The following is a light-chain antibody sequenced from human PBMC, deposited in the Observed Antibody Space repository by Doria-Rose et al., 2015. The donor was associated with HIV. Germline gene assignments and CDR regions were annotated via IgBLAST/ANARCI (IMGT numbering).Light chain of an antibody. V-gene: IGKV1-5*03. Sequence: GDTVTITCRASQSISIWLAWYQQKPGKAPKLLIYKASTLESGVPSRFSGSGSGTEFTLTISSLQPDDFATYYCQQYNGQSRTFGQGTKVEFK. CDR2: KAS. CDR3: QQYNGQSRT. J-gene: IGKJ1*01. CDR1: QSISIW.